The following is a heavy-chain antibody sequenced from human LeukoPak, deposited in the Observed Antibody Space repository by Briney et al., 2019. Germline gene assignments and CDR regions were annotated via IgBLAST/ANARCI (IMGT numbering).Heavy chain of an antibody. D-gene: IGHD1-26*01. Sequence: ASVKVSCKASGYTFTGYYMHWVRQAPGQGLEWMGWINPNSGGTNYAQKFQGRVTMTRDTSISTAYMEPSRLRSDDTAVYYCARAQWELLGDLDYWGQGTLVTVSS. J-gene: IGHJ4*02. CDR2: INPNSGGT. V-gene: IGHV1-2*02. CDR3: ARAQWELLGDLDY. CDR1: GYTFTGYY.